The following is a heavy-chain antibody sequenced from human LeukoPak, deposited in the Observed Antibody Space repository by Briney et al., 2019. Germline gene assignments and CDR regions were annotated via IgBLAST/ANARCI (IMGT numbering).Heavy chain of an antibody. J-gene: IGHJ4*02. V-gene: IGHV3-53*01. D-gene: IGHD4-23*01. CDR3: ARDYGGSSPFDY. CDR1: GFTVSSNY. CDR2: IYSGGST. Sequence: GGSLRLSCAASGFTVSSNYMSWVRQAPGKGLEWVSVIYSGGSTYYADSVKGRFTISRDNAKNSLYLQMNSLRAEDTAVYYCARDYGGSSPFDYWGQGTLVTVSS.